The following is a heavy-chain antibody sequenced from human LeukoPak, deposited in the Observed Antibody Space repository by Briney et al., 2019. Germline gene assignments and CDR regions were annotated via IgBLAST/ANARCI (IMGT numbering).Heavy chain of an antibody. D-gene: IGHD3-3*01. J-gene: IGHJ5*02. CDR2: IYTSGST. Sequence: NASETLSFTCTVPGASINSYYWRWIRQPAGKGLDWTGRIYTSGSTNYNPSLKSRVTMSAATSKTQFSLKLSSVTAADTAVYYCARAGSIWSGYYRFDPWGQGTLVTVSS. CDR3: ARAGSIWSGYYRFDP. CDR1: GASINSYY. V-gene: IGHV4-4*07.